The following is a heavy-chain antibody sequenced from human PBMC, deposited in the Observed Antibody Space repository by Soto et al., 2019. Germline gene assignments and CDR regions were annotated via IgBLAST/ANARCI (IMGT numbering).Heavy chain of an antibody. CDR1: GGTFSSYA. CDR2: IITIFGTA. V-gene: IGHV1-69*01. J-gene: IGHJ6*02. D-gene: IGHD2-2*01. Sequence: QVQLVQSGAEVKKPGSSVKVSCKASGGTFSSYAISWVRQAPGQGLEWMGGIITIFGTANYAQKFQGRVTITADESTSTAYMELSSLRSEDTAVYYCAREWGIEDDIVVVPHYGMDVWGQGTTVTVSS. CDR3: AREWGIEDDIVVVPHYGMDV.